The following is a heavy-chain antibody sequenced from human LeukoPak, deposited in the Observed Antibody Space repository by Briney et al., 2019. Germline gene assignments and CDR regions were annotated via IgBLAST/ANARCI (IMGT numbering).Heavy chain of an antibody. J-gene: IGHJ4*02. Sequence: PSETLSLTCTVSGGSISSYYWSWIRQPPGKGLEWIGSIYYSGSTYYNPSLKSRVTISVDTSKNQFSLKLSSVTAADTAVYYCARHANVMTTVTYFDYWGQGTPVTVSS. CDR2: IYYSGST. V-gene: IGHV4-59*05. CDR1: GGSISSYY. CDR3: ARHANVMTTVTYFDY. D-gene: IGHD4-17*01.